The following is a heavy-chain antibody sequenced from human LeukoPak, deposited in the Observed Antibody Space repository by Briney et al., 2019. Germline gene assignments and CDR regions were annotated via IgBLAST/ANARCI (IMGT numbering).Heavy chain of an antibody. V-gene: IGHV3-23*01. J-gene: IGHJ4*02. Sequence: GGSLRLSCAASGFTFSAYGMSWVRQSPRKGLEWVSGVSGADGTTYYADSVKGRFTISRDNSKSTLYLQMNSLRAEDTAVYYCARGSYYFDYWGQGTLVTVSS. CDR1: GFTFSAYG. CDR2: VSGADGTT. D-gene: IGHD3-16*02. CDR3: ARGSYYFDY.